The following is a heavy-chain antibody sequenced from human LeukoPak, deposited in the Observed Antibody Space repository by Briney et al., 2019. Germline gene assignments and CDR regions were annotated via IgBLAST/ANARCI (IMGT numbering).Heavy chain of an antibody. CDR3: ARVAVAGSSGLDY. J-gene: IGHJ4*02. V-gene: IGHV3-21*01. D-gene: IGHD6-19*01. Sequence: GGSLRRSGAASGFTFSSYSMNWVRQAPGKGLEWVSSISSSSSYIYYADSVKGRFTISRDNAKNSLYLQMNSLRAEDTAVYYCARVAVAGSSGLDYWGQGTLVTVSS. CDR1: GFTFSSYS. CDR2: ISSSSSYI.